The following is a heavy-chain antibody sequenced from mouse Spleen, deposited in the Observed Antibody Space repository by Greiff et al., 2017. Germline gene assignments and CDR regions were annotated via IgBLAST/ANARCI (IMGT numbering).Heavy chain of an antibody. CDR3: ARDYYGSRPYYWYFDV. CDR1: GFTFSDYG. Sequence: EVQLVESGGGLVKPGGSLKLSCAASGFTFSDYGMHWVRQAPEKGLEWVAYISSGSSTIYYADTVKGRFTISRDNAKNTLFLQMTSLRSEDTAMYYCARDYYGSRPYYWYFDVWGTGTTVTVSS. D-gene: IGHD1-1*01. J-gene: IGHJ1*03. CDR2: ISSGSSTI. V-gene: IGHV5-17*01.